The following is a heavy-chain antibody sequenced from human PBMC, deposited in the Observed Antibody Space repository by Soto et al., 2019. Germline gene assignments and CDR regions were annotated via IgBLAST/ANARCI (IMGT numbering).Heavy chain of an antibody. CDR1: GFTFSTYG. J-gene: IGHJ6*02. D-gene: IGHD4-17*01. V-gene: IGHV3-30*18. Sequence: QVQLVESGGGEVQPGRSLTISCAASGFTFSTYGMHWVRQTPGKGLELVAVISYDGTNKFYSDSVKGRFTISRDNFKNTLTLQMNSLRADDTAVYSCAKDLQSYGDYDYYCYGMDVWGLGPRVTVSS. CDR3: AKDLQSYGDYDYYCYGMDV. CDR2: ISYDGTNK.